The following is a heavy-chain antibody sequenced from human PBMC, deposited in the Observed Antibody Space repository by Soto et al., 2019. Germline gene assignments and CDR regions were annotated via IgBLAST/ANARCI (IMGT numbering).Heavy chain of an antibody. Sequence: SETLSLTCTVSGGSISSGGYYWSWIRQHPGKGLEWIGYIYYSGSTYYNPSLKSRVTISVDTSKNQFSLKLSSVTAADTAVYYCARGRSDPLGYCSSTSCYNYYYGMDVWGQGTTVTVSS. D-gene: IGHD2-2*01. CDR3: ARGRSDPLGYCSSTSCYNYYYGMDV. J-gene: IGHJ6*02. CDR1: GGSISSGGYY. V-gene: IGHV4-31*03. CDR2: IYYSGST.